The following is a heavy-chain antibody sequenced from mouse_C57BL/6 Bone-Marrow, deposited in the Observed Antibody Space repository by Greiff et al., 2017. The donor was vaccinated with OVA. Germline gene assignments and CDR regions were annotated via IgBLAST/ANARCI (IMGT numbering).Heavy chain of an antibody. J-gene: IGHJ3*01. CDR1: GYTFTDYY. D-gene: IGHD1-1*01. Sequence: EVQLQQSGPVLVKPGASVKLSCKASGYTFTDYYMNWVKQSHGKSLEWIGVINPYNGGTSYNQKFKGKATLTVDKSSSTAYMELNSLTSEDSAVYYCARAYYYKGFDYWGQGTLVTVSA. V-gene: IGHV1-19*01. CDR2: INPYNGGT. CDR3: ARAYYYKGFDY.